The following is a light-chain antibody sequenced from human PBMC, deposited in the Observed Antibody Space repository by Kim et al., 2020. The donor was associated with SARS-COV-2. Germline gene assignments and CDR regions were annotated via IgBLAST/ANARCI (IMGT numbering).Light chain of an antibody. CDR1: SLRNYY. CDR2: GKN. Sequence: SSELTQDPAVSVALGQTVKITCRGDSLRNYYASWYQQRPGQAPLLVMYGKNTRPSGIPDRLSGSTSGNTASLTITGAQAEDEADYYCESRDSSSSVVFGGGTQLTVL. CDR3: ESRDSSSSVV. J-gene: IGLJ2*01. V-gene: IGLV3-19*01.